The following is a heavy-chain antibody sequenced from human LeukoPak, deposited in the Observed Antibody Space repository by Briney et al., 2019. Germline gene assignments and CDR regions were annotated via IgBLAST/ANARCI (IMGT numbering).Heavy chain of an antibody. Sequence: PGGSLRLSCSASGFTFSTYAMSWVRQAPGKGLEWVSAVTSSGAYTFYADSVKGRLTISRDNSKNTLFLQMNSLGAAGTAIYYCVRDEDLYSPTWYVFDFWGQGTLVTVSS. J-gene: IGHJ4*02. CDR3: VRDEDLYSPTWYVFDF. V-gene: IGHV3-23*01. D-gene: IGHD2/OR15-2a*01. CDR2: VTSSGAYT. CDR1: GFTFSTYA.